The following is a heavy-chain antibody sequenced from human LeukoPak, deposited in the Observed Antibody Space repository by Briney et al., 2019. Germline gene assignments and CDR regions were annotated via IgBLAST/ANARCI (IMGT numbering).Heavy chain of an antibody. CDR2: ISYDGSNK. CDR3: ARVGSYYFDY. D-gene: IGHD3-10*01. V-gene: IGHV3-30*03. Sequence: PGGSLRLSCAASGFTFSSYGMHWVRQAPGKGLEWVAVISYDGSNKYYADSVKGRFTISRDNSKNTLYLQMNSLRAEDTAVYYCARVGSYYFDYWGQGTLVTVSS. J-gene: IGHJ4*02. CDR1: GFTFSSYG.